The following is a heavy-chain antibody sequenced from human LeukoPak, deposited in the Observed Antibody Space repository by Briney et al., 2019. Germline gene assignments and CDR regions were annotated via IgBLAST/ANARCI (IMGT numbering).Heavy chain of an antibody. D-gene: IGHD5-18*01. Sequence: SDTLSLTCAVSYYSISSGNWWGWIRQPPGKGLEWIGYIYYSGSIYYNPSLKSRVTISVDTSKNQFSLKLSSVTAADTAVYYCARGRRDTAMIIYYYYYYMDVWGKGTTVTISS. V-gene: IGHV4-28*05. CDR1: YYSISSGNW. J-gene: IGHJ6*03. CDR2: IYYSGSI. CDR3: ARGRRDTAMIIYYYYYYMDV.